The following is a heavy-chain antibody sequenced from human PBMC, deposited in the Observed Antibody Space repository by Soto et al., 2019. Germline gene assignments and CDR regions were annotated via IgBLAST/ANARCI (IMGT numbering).Heavy chain of an antibody. J-gene: IGHJ6*02. V-gene: IGHV1-18*01. CDR2: ISTDNGNT. CDR3: ARDQGITTFGVYSMYYYGMDV. D-gene: IGHD3-3*01. CDR1: GYTFTSSG. Sequence: QVQLVQSGAEVKKPGASVKVSCKASGYTFTSSGISWVRQAPGQGLEWMGWISTDNGNTNYAQHLQGRVSMPTDTSPCKAYMDLRSLRSDDTAVYYCARDQGITTFGVYSMYYYGMDVWGQGTTVTVSS.